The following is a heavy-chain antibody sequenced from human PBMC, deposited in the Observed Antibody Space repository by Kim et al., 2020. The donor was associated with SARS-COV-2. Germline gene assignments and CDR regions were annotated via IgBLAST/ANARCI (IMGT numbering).Heavy chain of an antibody. V-gene: IGHV3-21*01. J-gene: IGHJ3*02. CDR2: ISSSSSYI. Sequence: GGSLRLSCAASGFTFSSYSMNWVRQAPGKGLEWVSSISSSSSYIYYADSVKGRFTISRDNAKNSLYLQMNSLRAEDTAVYYCARGLPPMAKGNAFDIWGQGTMVTVSS. CDR3: ARGLPPMAKGNAFDI. D-gene: IGHD1-1*01. CDR1: GFTFSSYS.